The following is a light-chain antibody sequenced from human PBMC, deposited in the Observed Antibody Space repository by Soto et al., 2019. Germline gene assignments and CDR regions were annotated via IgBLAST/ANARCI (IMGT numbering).Light chain of an antibody. CDR3: QQSYDSLSIT. Sequence: DIHMTQSPCSLSASVDDLVTTNRPTSQTISIYLNWYQLKPGKAPRLLIYAASNLQSGVPSRFSGSGSGTDFTLTISDLQHEDYGSYYCQQSYDSLSITFGQGTRLEIK. CDR2: AAS. V-gene: IGKV1-39*01. CDR1: QTISIY. J-gene: IGKJ5*01.